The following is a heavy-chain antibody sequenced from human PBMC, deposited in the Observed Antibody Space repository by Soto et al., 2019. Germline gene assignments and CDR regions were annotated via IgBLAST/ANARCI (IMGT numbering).Heavy chain of an antibody. V-gene: IGHV3-74*01. J-gene: IGHJ4*02. CDR3: ARAMTSVGAAAKGDF. CDR1: GFTFNNHW. D-gene: IGHD1-26*01. Sequence: EVQLVESGGGLILPGGSLRLSCAASGFTFNNHWMHWVRQAPGKGLVWVSRINSDGSITDYADSVKGRFSISRDNHRNTLYLQMNRLFPEDTAVYYCARAMTSVGAAAKGDFWGQGTLVTVSS. CDR2: INSDGSIT.